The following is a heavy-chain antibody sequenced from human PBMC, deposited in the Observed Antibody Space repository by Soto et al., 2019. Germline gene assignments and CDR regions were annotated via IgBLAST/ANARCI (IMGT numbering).Heavy chain of an antibody. Sequence: QVKLVQSGAEVKKPGASVKVSCEASGYNFIDYYIHWVRQAPGQGFEWMGRISPKSGGTNYAQKFEGRVTMTWDTSLNTAYMELSSLKSDDTAVYYCARPPGYISDWYYFDLWGQGTRVTVSS. J-gene: IGHJ4*02. CDR2: ISPKSGGT. D-gene: IGHD3-9*01. CDR1: GYNFIDYY. V-gene: IGHV1-2*02. CDR3: ARPPGYISDWYYFDL.